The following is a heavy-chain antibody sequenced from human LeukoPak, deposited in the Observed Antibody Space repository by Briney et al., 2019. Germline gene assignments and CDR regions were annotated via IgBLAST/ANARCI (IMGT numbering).Heavy chain of an antibody. CDR1: GGSFSGYY. Sequence: SETLSLTCTVYGGSFSGYYWSWIRQPPGQGLEWVGEINHSGSTNYNPSLKSRVTISVDTSKNQFSLKLSSVTAADTAVYYCARLYGSGSCYNYWGQGTLVTVSS. V-gene: IGHV4-34*01. D-gene: IGHD3-10*01. J-gene: IGHJ4*02. CDR3: ARLYGSGSCYNY. CDR2: INHSGST.